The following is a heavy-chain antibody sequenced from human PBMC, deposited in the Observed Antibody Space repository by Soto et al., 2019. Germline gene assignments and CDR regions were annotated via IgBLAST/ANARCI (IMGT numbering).Heavy chain of an antibody. CDR3: ARGRKRYSSGWYAKLDY. V-gene: IGHV4-34*01. CDR1: GGSFSGYY. D-gene: IGHD6-19*01. Sequence: SETLSLTCAVYGGSFSGYYWSWIRQPPGKGLEWIGEIDHSGSTNYNPSLKSRVTISVDTSKNQFSLKLSSVTAADTAVYYCARGRKRYSSGWYAKLDYWGQGTLVTVSS. CDR2: IDHSGST. J-gene: IGHJ4*02.